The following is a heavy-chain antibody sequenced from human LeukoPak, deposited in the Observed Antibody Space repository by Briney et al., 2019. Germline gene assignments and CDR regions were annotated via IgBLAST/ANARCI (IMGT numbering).Heavy chain of an antibody. V-gene: IGHV4-61*01. CDR3: ARDPGITIFGVVIPRYGMDV. Sequence: RPSETLSLTCTVSGSSVSSGSYYWSWIRQPPGKGLEWIGYIYYSGSTNYNPSFKSRVTISVDTSKNQFSLKLSSVTAADTAVYYCARDPGITIFGVVIPRYGMDVWGQGTTVTVSS. J-gene: IGHJ6*02. D-gene: IGHD3-3*01. CDR2: IYYSGST. CDR1: GSSVSSGSYY.